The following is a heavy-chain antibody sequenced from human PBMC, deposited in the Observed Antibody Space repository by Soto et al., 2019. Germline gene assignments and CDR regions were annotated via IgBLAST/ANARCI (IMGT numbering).Heavy chain of an antibody. CDR3: ARDSSTTNPV. V-gene: IGHV1-8*01. CDR2: MNPNSGNT. J-gene: IGHJ3*01. CDR1: GYTFTDYD. D-gene: IGHD2-2*01. Sequence: ASVKVSCKTSGYTFTDYDINWVRQATGQGLEWMGWMNPNSGNTGYAQKFQGRVSMTRNTATSTAYMELSSLRSDDTAIYYCARDSSTTNPVWGQGXMVTV.